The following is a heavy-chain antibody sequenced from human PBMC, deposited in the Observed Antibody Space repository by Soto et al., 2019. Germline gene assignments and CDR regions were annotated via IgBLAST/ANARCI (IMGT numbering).Heavy chain of an antibody. J-gene: IGHJ4*02. V-gene: IGHV4-31*03. CDR3: ARQDSSGYYNDY. D-gene: IGHD3-22*01. CDR2: IYYSGST. CDR1: GGSISSGGYY. Sequence: PSETLSLTCTVSGGSISSGGYYWSWIRQHPGKGLEWIGYIYYSGSTYYNPSLKSRVTISVDTSKNQFSLKLSSVTAADTAVYYCARQDSSGYYNDYWGQGTLVTVSS.